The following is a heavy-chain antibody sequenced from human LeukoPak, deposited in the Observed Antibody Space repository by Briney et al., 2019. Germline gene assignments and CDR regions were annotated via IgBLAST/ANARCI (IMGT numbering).Heavy chain of an antibody. CDR1: GGSISSYY. V-gene: IGHV4-59*01. CDR2: IYYSGST. CDR3: ARVTYYYDPTALGY. Sequence: SETLSLTCTVSGGSISSYYWSWIRQPPGKGLEWIGYIYYSGSTNYNPSLKSRVTISVDTSKNQFSLKLSSVTAADTAVYYCARVTYYYDPTALGYWGQGTLVTVSS. D-gene: IGHD3-22*01. J-gene: IGHJ4*02.